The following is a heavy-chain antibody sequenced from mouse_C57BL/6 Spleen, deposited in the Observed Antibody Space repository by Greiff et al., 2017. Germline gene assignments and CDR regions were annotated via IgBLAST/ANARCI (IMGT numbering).Heavy chain of an antibody. CDR2: INYDGSST. V-gene: IGHV5-16*01. CDR3: AKYGNYWYFDV. Sequence: EVKLVESEGGLVQPGSSMKLSCTASGFTFSDYYMAWVRQVPEKGLEWVANINYDGSSTYYLDSLKSRFIISRDNAKNILYLQMSSLKSEDTAAYYCAKYGNYWYFDVWGTGTTVTVSS. CDR1: GFTFSDYY. D-gene: IGHD2-10*02. J-gene: IGHJ1*03.